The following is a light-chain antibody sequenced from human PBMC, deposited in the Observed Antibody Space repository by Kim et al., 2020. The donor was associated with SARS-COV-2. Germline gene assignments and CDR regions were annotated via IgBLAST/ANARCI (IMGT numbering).Light chain of an antibody. V-gene: IGLV3-1*01. Sequence: SYELTQPPSVSVSPGQTASITCSGDKLGDKYACWYQQKPGQSPVLVIYQDSKRPSGIPERFSGSNYGNTATLTISGTQAMVEADYYCQAWDSSTAWVFGGGTQLTVL. CDR1: KLGDKY. CDR3: QAWDSSTAWV. CDR2: QDS. J-gene: IGLJ3*02.